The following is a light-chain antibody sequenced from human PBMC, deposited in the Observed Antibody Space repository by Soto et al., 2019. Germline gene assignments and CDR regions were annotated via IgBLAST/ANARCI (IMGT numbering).Light chain of an antibody. CDR1: HSISSW. Sequence: DIQMTQSPSTLSASVGDRVTITCRASHSISSWLAWYQQKPGKAPKLLIYTASSLESGVPSRFSGSGSATEFTLTISSLQPDDFATYYCQQYNSYPWTFGQGTTVDIK. CDR2: TAS. J-gene: IGKJ1*01. CDR3: QQYNSYPWT. V-gene: IGKV1-5*03.